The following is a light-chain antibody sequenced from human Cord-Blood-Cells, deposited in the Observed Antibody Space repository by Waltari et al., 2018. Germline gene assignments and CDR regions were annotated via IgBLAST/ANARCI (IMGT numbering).Light chain of an antibody. CDR1: SSDVGGYNY. Sequence: QPALTQPPSVSGPPGQPITISCTGTSSDVGGYNYVSWYQQHPGKAPKLMIYDVSKRPSGVSNRFSGSKSGNTASLTISGLQAEDEADYYCSSYTSSSTWVFGGGTKLTVL. CDR2: DVS. V-gene: IGLV2-14*03. J-gene: IGLJ3*02. CDR3: SSYTSSSTWV.